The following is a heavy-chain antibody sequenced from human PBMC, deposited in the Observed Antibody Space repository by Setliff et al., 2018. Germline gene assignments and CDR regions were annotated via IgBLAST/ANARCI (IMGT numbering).Heavy chain of an antibody. CDR1: AYILSSYG. V-gene: IGHV1-18*01. Sequence: ASVEVSCKASAYILSSYGISWVRQAPGEGLEWMGWISPYNGVTSYAQRFQGRVTMTTDTSTSAAYLELMSLRSDDTAVYYCAISSLSICSGDTCPNAFDIWGQGTMVTVSS. J-gene: IGHJ3*02. CDR3: AISSLSICSGDTCPNAFDI. D-gene: IGHD2-15*01. CDR2: ISPYNGVT.